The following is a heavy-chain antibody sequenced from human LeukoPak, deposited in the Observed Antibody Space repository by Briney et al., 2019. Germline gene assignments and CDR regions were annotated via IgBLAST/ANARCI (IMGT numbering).Heavy chain of an antibody. CDR2: IYYSGST. CDR1: GGSISSRY. D-gene: IGHD6-6*01. CDR3: AREYSSSSGRRAFDF. Sequence: SETLSLTCTVSGGSISSRYWSWIRQPPGKGLEWIGYIYYSGSTKYNPSLESRVTISVDTSKNQFSLNLSSVTAADTAVYYCAREYSSSSGRRAFDFWGQGTMVTVSS. J-gene: IGHJ3*01. V-gene: IGHV4-59*08.